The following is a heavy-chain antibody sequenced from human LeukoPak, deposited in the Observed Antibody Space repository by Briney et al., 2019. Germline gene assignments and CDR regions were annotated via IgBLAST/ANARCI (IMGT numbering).Heavy chain of an antibody. CDR2: INHSGST. D-gene: IGHD5-12*01. J-gene: IGHJ6*02. Sequence: PSETLSLTCAVYGGSFRGYYWSWIRQPPGKGLEWIGEINHSGSTNYNPSLKSRVTISVDTSKTQFSLKLSSVTAADTAVYYCAREGGGSGYVRRSYYYGMDVWGQGTTVTVSS. CDR3: AREGGGSGYVRRSYYYGMDV. V-gene: IGHV4-34*01. CDR1: GGSFRGYY.